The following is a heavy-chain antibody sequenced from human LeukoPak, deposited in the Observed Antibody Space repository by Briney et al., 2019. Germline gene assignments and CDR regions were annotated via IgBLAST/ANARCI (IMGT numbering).Heavy chain of an antibody. D-gene: IGHD2-2*01. Sequence: PGGSLRLSCAASGFSFNNSGVHWVRQAPGKGLEWVAFIRSATTNIYYADSVKGRFTISRDNSKNTLHLQMNSLGPEDTAVYYCAKDGYSSTRFAGRFDPWGQGTLVTVSS. J-gene: IGHJ5*02. CDR2: IRSATTNI. CDR1: GFSFNNSG. V-gene: IGHV3-30*02. CDR3: AKDGYSSTRFAGRFDP.